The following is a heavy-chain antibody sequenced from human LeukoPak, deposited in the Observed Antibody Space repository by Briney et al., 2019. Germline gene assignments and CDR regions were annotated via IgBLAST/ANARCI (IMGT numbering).Heavy chain of an antibody. J-gene: IGHJ6*02. CDR3: AKVSAVAGTTYYYGMDV. CDR1: GFTFSSYA. D-gene: IGHD6-19*01. CDR2: ISGSGGST. V-gene: IGHV3-23*01. Sequence: GGPLRLSCAASGFTFSSYAMSWVRQAPGKGLEWVSAISGSGGSTYYADSVKGRFTISRDNSKNTLYLQMNSLRAEDTAVYYCAKVSAVAGTTYYYGMDVWGQGTTVTVSS.